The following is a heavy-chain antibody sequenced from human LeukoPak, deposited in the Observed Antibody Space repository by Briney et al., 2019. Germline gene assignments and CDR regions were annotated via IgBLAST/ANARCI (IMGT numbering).Heavy chain of an antibody. CDR2: ISGSGGST. V-gene: IGHV3-23*01. D-gene: IGHD3-16*01. CDR1: GFTFSSYA. Sequence: GGSLRLSCAASGFTFSSYAMSWVRQAPGKGLEWVSAISGSGGSTYYADSVKGRFTISRDNSKNTLYLQMNSLRAEDTAVYYCASKEGGEPQPLDYWGQGTLVTVSS. CDR3: ASKEGGEPQPLDY. J-gene: IGHJ4*02.